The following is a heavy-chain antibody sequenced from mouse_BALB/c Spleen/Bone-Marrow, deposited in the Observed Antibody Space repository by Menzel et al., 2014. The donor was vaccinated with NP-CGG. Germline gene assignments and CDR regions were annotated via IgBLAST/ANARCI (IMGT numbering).Heavy chain of an antibody. V-gene: IGHV1-54*01. CDR3: ARRDYSFAY. D-gene: IGHD2-13*01. Sequence: QVQLQQSGAELVRPGTSVKASCKASGYAFTNYLIEWVKQRPGQGLEWIGVINPGSGGTNYNEKFKGKATLTADKSSSTAYMQLSSLTSDDAAVYFCARRDYSFAYWGQGTLVTVSA. J-gene: IGHJ3*01. CDR2: INPGSGGT. CDR1: GYAFTNYL.